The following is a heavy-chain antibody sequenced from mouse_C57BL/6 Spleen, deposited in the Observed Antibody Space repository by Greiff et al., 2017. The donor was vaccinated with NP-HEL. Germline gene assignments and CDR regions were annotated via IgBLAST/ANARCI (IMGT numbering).Heavy chain of an antibody. J-gene: IGHJ3*01. D-gene: IGHD2-10*02. CDR2: ISDGGSYT. Sequence: EVKLVESGGGLVKPGGSLKLSCAASGFTFSSYAMSWVRQTPEKRLEWVATISDGGSYTYYPDNVKGRFTISIDNAKNNLYLQMSHLKSEDTAMYYCARDRGYGNYSWFAYWGQGTLVTVSA. V-gene: IGHV5-4*01. CDR3: ARDRGYGNYSWFAY. CDR1: GFTFSSYA.